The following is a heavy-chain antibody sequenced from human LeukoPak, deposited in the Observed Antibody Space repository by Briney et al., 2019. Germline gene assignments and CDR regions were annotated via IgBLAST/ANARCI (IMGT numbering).Heavy chain of an antibody. D-gene: IGHD3-3*01. J-gene: IGHJ4*02. CDR1: GFVFSTYG. CDR3: ARAVGPFDF. CDR2: IWYDGSIK. Sequence: GGSLRLSCGASGFVFSTYGMHWVRQAPVKGLEWVAVIWYDGSIKHYADSVRGRFTISRDNSRDTLYLQMNSLRAEDTAVYYCARAVGPFDFWGQGTLVTVSS. V-gene: IGHV3-33*01.